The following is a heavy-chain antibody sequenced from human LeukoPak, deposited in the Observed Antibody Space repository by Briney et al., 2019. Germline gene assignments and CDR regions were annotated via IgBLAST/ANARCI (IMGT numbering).Heavy chain of an antibody. J-gene: IGHJ4*02. CDR3: ARSPDSGRFDY. CDR1: GGSVSSGSYY. Sequence: SETLSLTCTVSGGSVSSGSYYWSWIQQPPGKGLEWIGYIYYSGSTNYNPSLKSRVTISVDTSKNQFSLKLSSVTAADTAVYYCARSPDSGRFDYWGQGTLATVSS. CDR2: IYYSGST. D-gene: IGHD6-19*01. V-gene: IGHV4-61*01.